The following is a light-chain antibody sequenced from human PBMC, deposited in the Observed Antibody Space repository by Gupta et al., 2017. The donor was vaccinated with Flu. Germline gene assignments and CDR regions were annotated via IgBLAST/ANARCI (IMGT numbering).Light chain of an antibody. V-gene: IGKV3-15*01. Sequence: EIMLTQSPATLSVSLGERVTVSCRASQSISNNLAWYQQKPGQPPRLLIYNSYTRDTDIPARFSGDGSGTDFTLTIDSRRSEDFAVYYCQHYSDRPPWTFGQGTKVDIK. J-gene: IGKJ1*01. CDR2: NSY. CDR3: QHYSDRPPWT. CDR1: QSISNN.